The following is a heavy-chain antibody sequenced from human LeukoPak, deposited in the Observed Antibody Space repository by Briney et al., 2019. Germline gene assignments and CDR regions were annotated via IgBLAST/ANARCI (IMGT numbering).Heavy chain of an antibody. D-gene: IGHD1-26*01. CDR3: AKRKVKWELDY. CDR2: VSYDGNDK. J-gene: IGHJ4*02. Sequence: GRPLRLSCAASGFTFSSFAMHWVRQAPGKGLEWVAVVSYDGNDKYYADSVKGRFAISRDSSKNTVYLQMNSLRPEDTAVYYCAKRKVKWELDYWGQGTLVTVSS. CDR1: GFTFSSFA. V-gene: IGHV3-30*18.